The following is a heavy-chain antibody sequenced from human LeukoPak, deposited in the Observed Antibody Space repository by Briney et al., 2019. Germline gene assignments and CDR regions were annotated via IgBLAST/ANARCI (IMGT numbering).Heavy chain of an antibody. D-gene: IGHD3-22*01. CDR2: IYYSGST. Sequence: SETLSLTCTVSGGSISSGSYYWGWIRQPPGKGLEWIGSIYYSGSTYYNPSLKSRVTISVDTSKNQFSLKLSSVTAADTAVYYCARAQRAYYDSSGLESDVWGKGTTVTVSS. CDR3: ARAQRAYYDSSGLESDV. CDR1: GGSISSGSYY. J-gene: IGHJ6*04. V-gene: IGHV4-39*01.